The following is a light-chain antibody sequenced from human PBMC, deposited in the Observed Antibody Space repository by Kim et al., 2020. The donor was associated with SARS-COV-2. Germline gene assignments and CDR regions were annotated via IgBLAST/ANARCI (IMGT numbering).Light chain of an antibody. CDR1: SSNIEAGYD. Sequence: QKVTISWTGDSSNIEAGYDVHWYQQLPGTAPKLLNYANNNRPSGVPDRFSGSKSGTSASLAITGLQAEDEADYYCQSYDSSLSGVVFGGGTQLTV. V-gene: IGLV1-40*01. J-gene: IGLJ2*01. CDR3: QSYDSSLSGVV. CDR2: ANN.